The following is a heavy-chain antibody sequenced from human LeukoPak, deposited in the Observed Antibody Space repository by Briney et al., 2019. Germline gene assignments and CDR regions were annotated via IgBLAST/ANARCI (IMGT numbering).Heavy chain of an antibody. V-gene: IGHV4-39*01. CDR3: ARSRGAIAAAIDY. CDR1: GGSISSSSYY. CDR2: IYYSGST. Sequence: SETLSLTCTVSGGSISSSSYYWGWIRQAPGKGLEWIGSIYYSGSTYYNPSLKSRVTISVDTSKNQFSLKLSSVTAADTAVYYCARSRGAIAAAIDYWGQGTLVTVSS. D-gene: IGHD6-13*01. J-gene: IGHJ4*02.